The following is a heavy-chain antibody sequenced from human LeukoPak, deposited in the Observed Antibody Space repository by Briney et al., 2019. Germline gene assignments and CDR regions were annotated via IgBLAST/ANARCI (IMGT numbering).Heavy chain of an antibody. CDR2: ISGSDYST. CDR3: ARDKSPIVVVTNNWFDP. D-gene: IGHD3-22*01. Sequence: PGGSLRLSCVASGFTFSSYAMSWVRQAPGKGLEWVSGISGSDYSTHYADSVKGRFTISRDNSKNTLYLQMNSLRAEDTAVYYCARDKSPIVVVTNNWFDPWGQGTLVTVSS. J-gene: IGHJ5*02. V-gene: IGHV3-23*01. CDR1: GFTFSSYA.